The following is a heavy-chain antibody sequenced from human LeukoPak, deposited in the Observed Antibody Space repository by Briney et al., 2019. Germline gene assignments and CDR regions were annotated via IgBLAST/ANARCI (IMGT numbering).Heavy chain of an antibody. V-gene: IGHV1-18*01. CDR2: ISAYNGNT. CDR3: ARNKYSGSFYYFDY. Sequence: ASVKVSCKASGGTFSSYAISWARQAPGQGLEWMGWISAYNGNTNYAQKLQGRATMTTDTSTSTAYMELRSLRSDDTAVYYCARNKYSGSFYYFDYWGQGTLVTVSS. CDR1: GGTFSSYA. J-gene: IGHJ4*02. D-gene: IGHD1-26*01.